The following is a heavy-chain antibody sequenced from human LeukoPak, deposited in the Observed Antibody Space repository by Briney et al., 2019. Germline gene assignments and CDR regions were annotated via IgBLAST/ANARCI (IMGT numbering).Heavy chain of an antibody. V-gene: IGHV3-9*01. CDR2: ISWNSGSI. D-gene: IGHD5/OR15-5a*01. CDR3: AKALGAVSTRLGSAFDI. Sequence: GRSLRLSCAASGFTFDDYAMHWVRQAPGKGLEWVSGISWNSGSIGYADSVKGRFTISRDNAKNSLYLQMNSLRAEDTALYYCAKALGAVSTRLGSAFDIWGQGTMVTVSS. J-gene: IGHJ3*02. CDR1: GFTFDDYA.